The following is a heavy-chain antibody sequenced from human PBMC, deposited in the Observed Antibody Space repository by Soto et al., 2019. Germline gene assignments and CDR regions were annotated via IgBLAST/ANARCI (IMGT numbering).Heavy chain of an antibody. CDR2: IIPIFGTA. V-gene: IGHV1-69*06. CDR1: GGTFSSYA. J-gene: IGHJ6*02. D-gene: IGHD1-1*01. Sequence: SVKVSCKASGGTFSSYAISWVRQAPGQGLEWMGGIIPIFGTANYAQKFQGRVTITADKSTSTAYMELSSLRSEDTAVYYCARSTTALLYYYYYGIDVWAQGTTVTVSS. CDR3: ARSTTALLYYYYYGIDV.